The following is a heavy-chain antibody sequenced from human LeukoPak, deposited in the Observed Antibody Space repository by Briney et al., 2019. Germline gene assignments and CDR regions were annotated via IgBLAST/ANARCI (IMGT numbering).Heavy chain of an antibody. CDR3: ARVLGYCSSTSCRYYYYMDV. CDR2: IYYSGST. Sequence: SETLSLTCTVSGGSISSYYWSWIRQPPGKGLEGIGYIYYSGSTNYNPSLKSRVTISVDTSKNQFSLKLSSVTAADTAVYYCARVLGYCSSTSCRYYYYMDVWGKGTTVTVSS. J-gene: IGHJ6*03. CDR1: GGSISSYY. V-gene: IGHV4-59*01. D-gene: IGHD2-2*01.